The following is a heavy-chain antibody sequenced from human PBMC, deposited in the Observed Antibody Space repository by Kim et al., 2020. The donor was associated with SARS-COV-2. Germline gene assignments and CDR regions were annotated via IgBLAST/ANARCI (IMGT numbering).Heavy chain of an antibody. Sequence: SETLSITCTVSGGSISSGDYYWSWIRQLPGKGLEWIGYIDHSGSTYYNPSLSSRLTISLGTSKNQFSLKLRSVTAADTAVFFCARSPVGGFWYFDLWGRGTLVTVSS. CDR1: GGSISSGDYY. J-gene: IGHJ2*01. D-gene: IGHD3-16*01. CDR3: ARSPVGGFWYFDL. CDR2: IDHSGST. V-gene: IGHV4-31*03.